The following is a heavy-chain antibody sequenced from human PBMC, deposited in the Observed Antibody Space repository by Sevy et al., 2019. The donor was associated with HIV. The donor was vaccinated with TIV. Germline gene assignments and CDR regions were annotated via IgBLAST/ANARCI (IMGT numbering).Heavy chain of an antibody. J-gene: IGHJ6*02. V-gene: IGHV6-1*01. D-gene: IGHD1-7*01. CDR2: TYYRSKWYS. CDR1: GDSVSTSSAT. Sequence: KQSQTLSLTCAICGDSVSTSSATWNWFRQSPSRGLEWLGRTYYRSKWYSDYEVSVKGRVTINPDTSKNQFSLHLESVTPEDTAVYFCARGDELNSYYYGMDVWGQGTTVTVSS. CDR3: ARGDELNSYYYGMDV.